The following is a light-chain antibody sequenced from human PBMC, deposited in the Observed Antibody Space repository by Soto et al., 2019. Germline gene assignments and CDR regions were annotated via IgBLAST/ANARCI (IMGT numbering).Light chain of an antibody. CDR1: SSNIGGNT. Sequence: QAVVTQPPSASGTPGQRVTISCSGSSSNIGGNTVSWYQQLPGTAPKLLIYSDNQRPSGVPDRFSGSKSGTSASLAISGLQSEDEADYYCAAWDDRLTGYVFGTGTKVTVL. CDR3: AAWDDRLTGYV. V-gene: IGLV1-44*01. CDR2: SDN. J-gene: IGLJ1*01.